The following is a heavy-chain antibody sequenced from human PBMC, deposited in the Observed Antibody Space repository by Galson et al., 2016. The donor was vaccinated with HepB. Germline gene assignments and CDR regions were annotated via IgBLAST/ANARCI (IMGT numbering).Heavy chain of an antibody. Sequence: TLSLTCTVSGGSINSVGFYWSWIRLLPGKGLEWIGYIHNSGSTYYNTSLRSRFFISLDKSKSQFFLKVNSVTAADTAVYYCARRPYILTGSSHFDYWGQGTLVTVSS. D-gene: IGHD3-9*01. CDR2: IHNSGST. J-gene: IGHJ4*02. V-gene: IGHV4-31*03. CDR1: GGSINSVGFY. CDR3: ARRPYILTGSSHFDY.